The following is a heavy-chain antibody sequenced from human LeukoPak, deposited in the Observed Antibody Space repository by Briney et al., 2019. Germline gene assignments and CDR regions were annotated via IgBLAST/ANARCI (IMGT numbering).Heavy chain of an antibody. Sequence: ASVKVSCKASGYTFTACYMHWVRQAPGQGLEWMGWINPNSGATRYSQKFQGRVTMTRDTSSSTAYMELRSLRSDDTAVYYCARLIAAANAENWFDPWGQGTLVTVSS. CDR3: ARLIAAANAENWFDP. CDR2: INPNSGAT. D-gene: IGHD6-13*01. J-gene: IGHJ5*02. V-gene: IGHV1-2*02. CDR1: GYTFTACY.